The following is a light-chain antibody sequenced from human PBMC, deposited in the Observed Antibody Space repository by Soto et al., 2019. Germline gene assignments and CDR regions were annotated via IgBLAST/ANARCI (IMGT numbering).Light chain of an antibody. Sequence: EILLTQSPGTLSWSPGERATLSCRASQSVSISSLAWYQQKPGQAPRLLIYGASSRATGIPDSFSGSGSGTDFTSTISRLEPEDLAGYSCQQYGSSPKTFGQGTMVEIK. CDR2: GAS. CDR1: QSVSISS. V-gene: IGKV3-20*01. J-gene: IGKJ1*01. CDR3: QQYGSSPKT.